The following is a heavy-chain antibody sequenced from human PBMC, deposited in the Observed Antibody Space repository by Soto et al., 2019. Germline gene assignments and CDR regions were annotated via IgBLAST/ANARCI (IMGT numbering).Heavy chain of an antibody. CDR2: IIPILGIA. D-gene: IGHD1-26*01. V-gene: IGHV1-69*08. CDR3: AREGLHIVGATYFDS. Sequence: QVQLVQSGAEVKKPGSSVKVSCKASGGTFSSYTISWVRQAPGQGLEWMGRIIPILGIANYAQKFQGRVTITADKSTSTAYRELSSLRSEDTAVYYCAREGLHIVGATYFDSWGQGTLVTVSS. CDR1: GGTFSSYT. J-gene: IGHJ4*02.